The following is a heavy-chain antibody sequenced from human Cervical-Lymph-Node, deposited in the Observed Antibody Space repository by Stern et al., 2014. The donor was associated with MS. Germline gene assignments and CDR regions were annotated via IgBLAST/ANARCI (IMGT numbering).Heavy chain of an antibody. D-gene: IGHD4-17*01. CDR3: ARGGGDARPYYFDY. J-gene: IGHJ4*02. V-gene: IGHV1-2*02. CDR2: IDPNSGGT. CDR1: GYTFTNYY. Sequence: VQLVESGAEVKKPGASVKVSCKASGYTFTNYYIHWVRQAPGQGLEWMGWIDPNSGGTNYAQKSQGRVTMTRDTSISTAYMELSRLTSDDTAVYYCARGGGDARPYYFDYWGQGTLVTVSS.